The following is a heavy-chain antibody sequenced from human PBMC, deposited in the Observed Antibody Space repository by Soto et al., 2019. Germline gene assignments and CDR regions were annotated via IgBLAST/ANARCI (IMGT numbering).Heavy chain of an antibody. CDR1: GFTFSAYA. V-gene: IGHV3-23*01. CDR3: SRISSSSHVDY. Sequence: GGSLRLSCAASGFTFSAYAMNWVRQAPGKGLEWVSVLSGDGAVTYNEDSVKGRFTISREKSRNTLYLKMNSLRAEDTAVYYCSRISSSSHVDYWGLGSLVTVSS. CDR2: LSGDGAVT. D-gene: IGHD6-6*01. J-gene: IGHJ4*02.